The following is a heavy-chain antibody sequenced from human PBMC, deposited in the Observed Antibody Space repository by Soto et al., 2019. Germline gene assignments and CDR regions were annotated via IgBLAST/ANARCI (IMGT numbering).Heavy chain of an antibody. CDR3: AKEKRIFRVVNNQGNFDY. J-gene: IGHJ4*02. CDR1: GFNFGDYS. D-gene: IGHD3-3*01. Sequence: GGSLRLSCAASGFNFGDYSMHWVRQAPGNGLEGVSSITWNSSSIGYGDSVKGRFTISRDNAKNSLYLQMNSLRSEDTALYYCAKEKRIFRVVNNQGNFDYWGQGALVTVSS. CDR2: ITWNSSSI. V-gene: IGHV3-9*01.